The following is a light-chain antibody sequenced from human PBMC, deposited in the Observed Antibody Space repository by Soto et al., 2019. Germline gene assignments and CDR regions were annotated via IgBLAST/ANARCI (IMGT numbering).Light chain of an antibody. CDR1: SSNIGTGYD. CDR2: ANN. CDR3: QSYDSSLSASVV. Sequence: QSVLTQPPSVPGAPGQRVTISCTGNSSNIGTGYDVHWYQLLPRTAPKLLIYANNNRPSGVPDRFSGSRSGTSASLAITGLQAEDEAEYYCQSYDSSLSASVVFGGGTQLTVL. V-gene: IGLV1-40*01. J-gene: IGLJ2*01.